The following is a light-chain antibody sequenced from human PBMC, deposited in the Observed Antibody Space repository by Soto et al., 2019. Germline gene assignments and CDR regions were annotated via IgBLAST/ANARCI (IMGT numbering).Light chain of an antibody. CDR2: DAS. V-gene: IGKV1-5*01. CDR1: QSISSW. J-gene: IGKJ1*01. CDR3: QHYNSYSEA. Sequence: DIQMTQSPSTLCASVGDRVTIAGRASQSISSWLAWYQQKPGKAPKLLIYDASSLESGVPSRFSGSGSGTEFTLTISSLQPDDFATYYCQHYNSYSEAFGQGTKVDIK.